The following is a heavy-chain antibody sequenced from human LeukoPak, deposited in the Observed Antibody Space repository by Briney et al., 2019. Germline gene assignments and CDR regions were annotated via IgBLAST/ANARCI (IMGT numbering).Heavy chain of an antibody. CDR2: INHNGNVN. CDR3: AGGGGLDV. CDR1: GFTFSSYW. D-gene: IGHD3-16*01. J-gene: IGHJ6*02. Sequence: GGSLRLSCAASGFTFSSYWMNWARQAPGKGLEWVASINHNGNVNYYVDSVKGRFTISRDNAKNSLYLQMSNLRAEDTAVYFWAGGGGLDVWGQGATVTVSS. V-gene: IGHV3-7*03.